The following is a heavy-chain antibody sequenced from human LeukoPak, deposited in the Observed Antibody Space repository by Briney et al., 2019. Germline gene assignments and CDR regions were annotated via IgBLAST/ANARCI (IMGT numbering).Heavy chain of an antibody. D-gene: IGHD3-3*01. CDR3: ARGGWLLYLYYFDY. CDR1: GFTFSSYS. Sequence: GGSLRLSCAASGFTFSSYSMNWVRQAPGKGLEWVSYISSSSSTIYYADSVKGRFTISRDNAKNPLYLQMNSLRAEDTAVYYCARGGWLLYLYYFDYWGQGTLVTVSS. CDR2: ISSSSSTI. J-gene: IGHJ4*02. V-gene: IGHV3-48*01.